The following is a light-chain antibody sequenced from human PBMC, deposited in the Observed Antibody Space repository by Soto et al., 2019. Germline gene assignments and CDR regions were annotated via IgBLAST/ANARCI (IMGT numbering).Light chain of an antibody. V-gene: IGLV3-1*01. CDR2: QDS. CDR1: KLGDKY. Sequence: SSELTQPPSVCVSPGQTASITCSGDKLGDKYACWYQQKPGQSPVLVIYQDSKRPSGIPERFSGSNSGNTATLTISGTQAMDEADYYCQAWDSSTHVFGTGTKLTVL. CDR3: QAWDSSTHV. J-gene: IGLJ1*01.